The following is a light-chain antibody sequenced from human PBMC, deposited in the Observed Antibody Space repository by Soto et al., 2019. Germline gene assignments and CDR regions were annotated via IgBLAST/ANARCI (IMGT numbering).Light chain of an antibody. CDR1: QNIKNN. CDR2: GAS. J-gene: IGKJ1*01. CDR3: QQYYDWPRT. Sequence: EIVMTQSPVTLSVSPGERATLSCRASQNIKNNLAWYQQELGQAPRLIISGASTRATDIPARFSGGGSGTDFTLTINGLQSQDFAVYYCQQYYDWPRTFGQGTKVEI. V-gene: IGKV3-15*01.